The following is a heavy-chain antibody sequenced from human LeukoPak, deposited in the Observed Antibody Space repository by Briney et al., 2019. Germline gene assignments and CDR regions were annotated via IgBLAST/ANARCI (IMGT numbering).Heavy chain of an antibody. Sequence: GGSLTLSCVVSGFTVSGNYMTWVRQAPGKGLEWVANIKQDGSEKYYVDSVKGRFTISRDDAKNSLYLEMSSLRAEDTAMYYCARGTLPTPGIDYWGQGTLVTVSS. V-gene: IGHV3-7*01. J-gene: IGHJ4*02. CDR1: GFTVSGNY. CDR3: ARGTLPTPGIDY. CDR2: IKQDGSEK. D-gene: IGHD6-13*01.